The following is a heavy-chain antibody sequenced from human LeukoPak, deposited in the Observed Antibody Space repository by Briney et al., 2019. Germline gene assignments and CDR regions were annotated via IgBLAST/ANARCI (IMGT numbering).Heavy chain of an antibody. D-gene: IGHD2-2*02. CDR2: ISSSSSTI. V-gene: IGHV3-48*04. CDR3: ARDMPKQDIVVVPAAIPEVPVFDP. Sequence: GGSLRLSCAASGFTFSSYAMSWVRQAPGKGLEWVSYISSSSSTIYYADSVKGRFTISRDNAKNPLYLQMNSLRAEDTAVYYCARDMPKQDIVVVPAAIPEVPVFDPWGQGTLVTVSS. CDR1: GFTFSSYA. J-gene: IGHJ5*02.